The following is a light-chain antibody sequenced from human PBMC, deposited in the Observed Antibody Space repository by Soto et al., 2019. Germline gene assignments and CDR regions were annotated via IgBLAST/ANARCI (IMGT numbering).Light chain of an antibody. CDR2: CRS. J-gene: IGKJ5*01. CDR1: QRVTNK. Sequence: DIQLTQSPCSLFVSLGERATITCRASQRVTNKYVWWQQKQAGEATRLLSCRSTMRTPGTSKLSGSGCGTEFFIIISSILDPDDVAHFCCQYYRVSPMTFGQGTPLEIK. V-gene: IGKV1-17*01. CDR3: QYYRVSPMT.